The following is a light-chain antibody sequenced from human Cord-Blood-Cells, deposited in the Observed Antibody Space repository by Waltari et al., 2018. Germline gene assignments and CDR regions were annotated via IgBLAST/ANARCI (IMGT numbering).Light chain of an antibody. V-gene: IGKV1-5*01. CDR1: QSISSW. CDR2: DAS. CDR3: QQYNSYSPWT. Sequence: DIQMTQSPSTLSASVGDRVTITCRASQSISSWLAWYQQKPGKAPKLLIYDASSLESGVPSRFSGSGSGTECTLTISSLQPDDFATYYCQQYNSYSPWTFGQGTKVVIK. J-gene: IGKJ1*01.